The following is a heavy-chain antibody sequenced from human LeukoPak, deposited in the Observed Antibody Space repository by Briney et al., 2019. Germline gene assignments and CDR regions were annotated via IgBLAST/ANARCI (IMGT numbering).Heavy chain of an antibody. D-gene: IGHD6-25*01. CDR1: GGSFSGYY. V-gene: IGHV4-34*01. Sequence: SETLSLTCAVYGGSFSGYYWSWIRQPPGKGLEWIGEINHSGSTNYNPSLKSRVTISVDTSKNQFSLKLSSVTAADTAVYYCARHRQRTKLDAFDIWGQGTMVTVSS. CDR3: ARHRQRTKLDAFDI. J-gene: IGHJ3*02. CDR2: INHSGST.